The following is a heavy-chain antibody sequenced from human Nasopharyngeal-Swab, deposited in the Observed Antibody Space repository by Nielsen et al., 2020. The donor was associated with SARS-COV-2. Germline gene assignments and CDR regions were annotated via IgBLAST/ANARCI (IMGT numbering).Heavy chain of an antibody. D-gene: IGHD2-2*01. CDR1: VFTFSSHW. Sequence: GESLKISCAASVFTFSSHWMHWVRQAPGKGLVWVPRISEDGSITTYADSVKGRFTISRDNAKNTLFLQMHSLRADDTAIYYCASQLGHPDSWGQGTLVTVSS. V-gene: IGHV3-74*01. CDR2: ISEDGSIT. J-gene: IGHJ4*02. CDR3: ASQLGHPDS.